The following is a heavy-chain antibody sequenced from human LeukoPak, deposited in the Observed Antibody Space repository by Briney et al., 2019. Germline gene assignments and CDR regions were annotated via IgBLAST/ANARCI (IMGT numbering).Heavy chain of an antibody. CDR3: TKRVKYGGTWDHFAD. J-gene: IGHJ4*02. Sequence: GGSLRLSCAVSGFSFDNYRMSWVRQEAGEGLGWVSSVNADGGNTYYADTVKGRFTISRDNSKSTLILQVNSLRVEDTDLYYCTKRVKYGGTWDHFADWGQGTLVTVSS. V-gene: IGHV3-23*01. CDR1: GFSFDNYR. CDR2: VNADGGNT. D-gene: IGHD1-26*01.